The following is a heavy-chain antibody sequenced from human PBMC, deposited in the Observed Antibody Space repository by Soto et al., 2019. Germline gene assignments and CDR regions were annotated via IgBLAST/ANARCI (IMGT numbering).Heavy chain of an antibody. CDR1: GFTFSSYG. D-gene: IGHD6-6*01. CDR2: IWYDGSNK. J-gene: IGHJ4*02. CDR3: ARSLSIAARPGRNVELDY. V-gene: IGHV3-33*01. Sequence: GGSLRLSCAASGFTFSSYGMHWVRQAPGKGLEWVAVIWYDGSNKYYADSVKGRFTISRDNSKNTLYLQMNSLRAEDTAVYYCARSLSIAARPGRNVELDYWGQGTLVTVSS.